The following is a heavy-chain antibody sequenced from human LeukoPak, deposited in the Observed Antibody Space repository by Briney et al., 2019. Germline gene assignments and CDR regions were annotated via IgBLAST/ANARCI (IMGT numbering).Heavy chain of an antibody. D-gene: IGHD2-8*02. CDR1: GFTFSSYA. V-gene: IGHV3-23*01. Sequence: PGGSLRLSCAASGFTFSSYAMSWVRQAPGKGLEWVSAISGSGGSTYYADSLKGRITISRDNAKNSLYLQMNSLRAEDTAVYYCATSEYSTGPFDSWGQGTLVTVSS. CDR2: ISGSGGST. J-gene: IGHJ4*02. CDR3: ATSEYSTGPFDS.